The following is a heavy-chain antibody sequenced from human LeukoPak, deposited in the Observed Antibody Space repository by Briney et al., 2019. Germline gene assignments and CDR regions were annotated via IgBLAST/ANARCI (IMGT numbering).Heavy chain of an antibody. CDR3: ARSAPYSGYDPEFDY. CDR2: INHSGST. V-gene: IGHV4-34*01. Sequence: SETLSLTCTVYGGSFSGYYWSWIRQPPGKGLEWIGEINHSGSTNYNPSLKSRVTISVDTSKNQFSLKLSSVTAADTAVYYCARSAPYSGYDPEFDYWGQGTLVTVSS. CDR1: GGSFSGYY. D-gene: IGHD5-12*01. J-gene: IGHJ4*02.